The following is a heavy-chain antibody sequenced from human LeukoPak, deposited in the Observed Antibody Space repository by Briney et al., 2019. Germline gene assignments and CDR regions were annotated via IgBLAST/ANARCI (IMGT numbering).Heavy chain of an antibody. D-gene: IGHD6-19*01. CDR1: GYSISSGYY. CDR3: VRGRYSSGWFKDKNWFDP. J-gene: IGHJ5*02. Sequence: SETLSLTCTVSGYSISSGYYWSWIRQPPGKGLEWIGYIYYSGSTNYNPSLKSRATISVDTSKNQFSLKLSSVTAADTAVYYCVRGRYSSGWFKDKNWFDPWGQGIPVTVSS. CDR2: IYYSGST. V-gene: IGHV4-61*01.